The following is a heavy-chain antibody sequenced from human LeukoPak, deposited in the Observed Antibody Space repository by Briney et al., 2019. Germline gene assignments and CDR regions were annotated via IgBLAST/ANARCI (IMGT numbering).Heavy chain of an antibody. J-gene: IGHJ4*02. Sequence: GASVKVSCKASGYTFISYGINWMRQAPGQGLEWMGWISPHNGNTNYAQKLQGRVTMTTDTSTSTAYMEVRSLRSDDTAVYYCARAWIAVAGPGTSDYWGQGTLVMVSS. D-gene: IGHD6-19*01. CDR1: GYTFISYG. CDR2: ISPHNGNT. CDR3: ARAWIAVAGPGTSDY. V-gene: IGHV1-18*01.